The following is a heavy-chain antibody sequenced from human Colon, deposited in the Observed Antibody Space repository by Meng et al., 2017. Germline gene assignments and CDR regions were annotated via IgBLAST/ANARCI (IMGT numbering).Heavy chain of an antibody. Sequence: VQLAESGPGLVKPSETLSLTCTVSGCSISSYYWSWIRQPPGKGLEWIGYIYYSGSTNYNPSLKSRVTISVDTSKNQFSLKLSSVTAADTAVYYCASGYDYLDYWGQGTLVTVSS. CDR2: IYYSGST. J-gene: IGHJ4*02. CDR3: ASGYDYLDY. V-gene: IGHV4-59*01. D-gene: IGHD5-12*01. CDR1: GCSISSYY.